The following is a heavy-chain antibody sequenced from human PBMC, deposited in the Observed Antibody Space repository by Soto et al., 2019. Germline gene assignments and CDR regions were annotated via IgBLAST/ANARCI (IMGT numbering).Heavy chain of an antibody. J-gene: IGHJ3*02. CDR3: AGDTVTTSDDAFDI. CDR2: VYYSGST. V-gene: IGHV4-59*01. D-gene: IGHD4-17*01. Sequence: WTWIRQPPGKRLEWIGYVYYSGSTNYNPSLKSRVTISVDMSKNQFSLKLSSVTAADTAVYYCAGDTVTTSDDAFDIWGQGTMVTVSS.